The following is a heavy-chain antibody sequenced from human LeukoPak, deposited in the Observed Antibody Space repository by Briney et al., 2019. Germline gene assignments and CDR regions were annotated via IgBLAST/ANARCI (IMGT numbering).Heavy chain of an antibody. CDR3: ARGPYLGDSNNWFDP. D-gene: IGHD4-17*01. CDR2: IFYSGST. CDR1: GGSVGGAGQS. Sequence: SQTLSLTCAVYGGSVGGAGQSWSWIRQSPGKALEWIAYIFYSGSTYYNPSLKSRVTILIDTSKNQFSLKLSSVTAADTAVYYYARGPYLGDSNNWFDPWGPGTLVTVSS. V-gene: IGHV4-30-2*06. J-gene: IGHJ5*02.